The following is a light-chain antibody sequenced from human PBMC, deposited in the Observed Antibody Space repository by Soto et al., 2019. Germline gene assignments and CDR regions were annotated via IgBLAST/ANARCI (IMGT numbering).Light chain of an antibody. Sequence: QSALAQPASVSGSPGQSITISCTGSTSDVGTYNFVSWYQQHPGKAPKLLIFGVTNRPSGVSDRFSGSKSGDTASLTISGLQAEDEADYYCRSYTSSNSLVFGTGTKLTVL. V-gene: IGLV2-14*01. CDR3: RSYTSSNSLV. J-gene: IGLJ1*01. CDR2: GVT. CDR1: TSDVGTYNF.